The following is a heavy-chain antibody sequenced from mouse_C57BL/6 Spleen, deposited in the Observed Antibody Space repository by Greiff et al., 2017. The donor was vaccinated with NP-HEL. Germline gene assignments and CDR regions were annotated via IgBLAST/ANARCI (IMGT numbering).Heavy chain of an antibody. D-gene: IGHD2-1*01. CDR1: GYSFTGYY. CDR2: INPSTGGT. Sequence: VQLQQSGPELVKPGASVKISCKASGYSFTGYYMNWVKQSPEKSLEWIGEINPSTGGTTYNQKFKAKATLTVDKSSSTAYMQLKSLTSEDSAVYYCAREGLYYKGFAYWGQGTLVTVSA. CDR3: AREGLYYKGFAY. V-gene: IGHV1-42*01. J-gene: IGHJ3*01.